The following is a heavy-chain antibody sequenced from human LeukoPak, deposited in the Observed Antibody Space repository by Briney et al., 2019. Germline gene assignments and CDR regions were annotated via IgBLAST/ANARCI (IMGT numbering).Heavy chain of an antibody. CDR3: ARGYYDFWSGYRVGY. D-gene: IGHD3-3*01. CDR2: INPNSGGT. V-gene: IGHV1-2*02. CDR1: GYTFTGYY. Sequence: ASVKVSCKASGYTFTGYYMHWVRQAPGQGLEWMGWINPNSGGTNYAQKFQGRVTMTRDTSISTAYMELSRLRSDDTAVYYCARGYYDFWSGYRVGYWGQGTLVTVSS. J-gene: IGHJ4*02.